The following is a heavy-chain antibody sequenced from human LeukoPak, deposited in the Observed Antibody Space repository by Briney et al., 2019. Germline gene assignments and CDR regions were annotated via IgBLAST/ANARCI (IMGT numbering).Heavy chain of an antibody. D-gene: IGHD5-18*01. CDR1: GFTFDDYA. CDR2: ISWNSGSI. J-gene: IGHJ4*02. CDR3: AKDMKGGYSYGYTFDY. Sequence: GGSLRLSCAASGFTFDDYAMHWVRQAPGKGLEWVSGISWNSGSIGYADSVKGRFTISRDNAKNSLCLQMNSLRAEDTALYYCAKDMKGGYSYGYTFDYWGQGTLVTVSS. V-gene: IGHV3-9*01.